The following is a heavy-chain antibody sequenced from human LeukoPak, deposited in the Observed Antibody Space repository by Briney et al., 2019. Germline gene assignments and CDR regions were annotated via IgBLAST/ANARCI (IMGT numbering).Heavy chain of an antibody. D-gene: IGHD5-12*01. J-gene: IGHJ4*02. CDR1: GFTFSSYS. CDR3: ARDSDIVATSFDY. V-gene: IGHV4-39*07. CDR2: IYYSGST. Sequence: GSLRLSCAASGFTFSSYSMNWVRQPPGKGLEWIGSIYYSGSTYYNPSLKSRVTISVDTSKNQFSLNLSSVTAADTAVYYCARDSDIVATSFDYWGQGTLVTVSS.